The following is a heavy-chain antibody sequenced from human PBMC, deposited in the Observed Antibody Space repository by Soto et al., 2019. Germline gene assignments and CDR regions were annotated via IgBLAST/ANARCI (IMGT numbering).Heavy chain of an antibody. CDR1: GFTFSSYG. CDR2: TSYDVSNK. D-gene: IGHD4-17*01. CDR3: ARDNYGPSGNGMDV. Sequence: HPGGSLRLSCAASGFTFSSYGMYWVRQAPGKGLEWVAVTSYDVSNKYYADSVKGRFTISRDNSKNTLYLQMNSLRAEDTAVYYCARDNYGPSGNGMDVWGQGTTVTVSS. J-gene: IGHJ6*02. V-gene: IGHV3-30*03.